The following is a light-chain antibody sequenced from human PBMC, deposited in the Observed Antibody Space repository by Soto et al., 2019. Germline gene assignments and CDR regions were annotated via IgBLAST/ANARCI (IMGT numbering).Light chain of an antibody. J-gene: IGKJ4*01. V-gene: IGKV3-15*01. CDR3: QHYNNLPLT. Sequence: EIVMTQSPATLSVSPGERATLSCRASQSVSSNLAWYQQKPGQAPRLLIYGASTRATGIPARFSGSGSGTESTPTIGRLQSEVFAVYYCQHYNNLPLTFGGGTKVEIK. CDR1: QSVSSN. CDR2: GAS.